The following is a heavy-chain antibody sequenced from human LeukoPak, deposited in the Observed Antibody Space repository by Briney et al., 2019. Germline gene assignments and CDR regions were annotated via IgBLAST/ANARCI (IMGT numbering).Heavy chain of an antibody. CDR3: AISAYGDYSFDY. J-gene: IGHJ4*02. CDR1: GFSVSSNY. D-gene: IGHD4-17*01. V-gene: IGHV3-53*01. Sequence: PGGSLRLSCAASGFSVSSNYMSWVRQAPGKRLEWVSVIYSGGSTYYADSVKGRFTISRDNSKNTLNLQMNSLRAEDTAVYYCAISAYGDYSFDYWGQGTLVTVSS. CDR2: IYSGGST.